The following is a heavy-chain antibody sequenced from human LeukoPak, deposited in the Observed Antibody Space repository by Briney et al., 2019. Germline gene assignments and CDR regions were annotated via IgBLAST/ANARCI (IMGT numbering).Heavy chain of an antibody. CDR1: GGSISSYY. CDR2: IYYSGST. Sequence: SETLSLTCTVSGGSISSYYWSWIRQPPGKGLEWIGFIYYSGSTNYNPSLKSRVTISVDTSKNQFSLKLSSVTAADTAVYYCARVLSARFDYWGQGTLVTVSS. J-gene: IGHJ4*02. V-gene: IGHV4-59*01. D-gene: IGHD3-3*01. CDR3: ARVLSARFDY.